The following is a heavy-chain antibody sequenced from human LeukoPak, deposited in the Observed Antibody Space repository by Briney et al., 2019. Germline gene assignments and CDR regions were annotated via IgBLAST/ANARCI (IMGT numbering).Heavy chain of an antibody. V-gene: IGHV1-2*02. J-gene: IGHJ6*02. CDR3: ARRGYCSSTSCYGLYYYYGMDV. Sequence: ASVKVSCKAYGYTFTGYYMHWVRQAPGQGLEWMGWINPNSGGTNYAQKFQGRVTMTRDTSISTAYMELSRLRSDDTAVYYCARRGYCSSTSCYGLYYYYGMDVWGQGTTVTVS. CDR2: INPNSGGT. CDR1: GYTFTGYY. D-gene: IGHD2-2*01.